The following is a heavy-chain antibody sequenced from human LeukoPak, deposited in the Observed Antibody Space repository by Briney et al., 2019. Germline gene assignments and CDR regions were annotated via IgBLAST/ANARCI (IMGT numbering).Heavy chain of an antibody. CDR2: FDPEDGET. CDR1: GYTLTGLS. Sequence: GASVKVSCKVSGYTLTGLSMHWVRQAPGKGLEWMGGFDPEDGETIYAQKFQGRVTMTEDTSTDTAYMELSSLRSEDTAVYYCATATTYYYGSGSYYFDYWGQGTLVTVSS. V-gene: IGHV1-24*01. CDR3: ATATTYYYGSGSYYFDY. D-gene: IGHD3-10*01. J-gene: IGHJ4*02.